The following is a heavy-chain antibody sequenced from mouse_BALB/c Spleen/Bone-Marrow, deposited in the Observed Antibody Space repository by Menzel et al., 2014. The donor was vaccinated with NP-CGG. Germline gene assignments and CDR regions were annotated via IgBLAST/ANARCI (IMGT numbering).Heavy chain of an antibody. CDR3: ARGDLLRGFAY. Sequence: EVMLVESGGGLVQPGGSRKLSCAASGFTLSSFGMHWVRQAPEKGLEWVAYISSGSSTIYYADTVKGRFTISRDNPKNTLFLQMTSLRSEDTAMYYCARGDLLRGFAYWGQGTLVTVSA. D-gene: IGHD1-1*01. V-gene: IGHV5-17*02. CDR1: GFTLSSFG. J-gene: IGHJ3*01. CDR2: ISSGSSTI.